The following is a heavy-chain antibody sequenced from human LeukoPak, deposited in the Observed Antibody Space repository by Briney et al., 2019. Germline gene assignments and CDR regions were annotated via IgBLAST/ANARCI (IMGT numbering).Heavy chain of an antibody. Sequence: GASVKVSCKASGYTFTSYGISWVRQAPGQGLEWMGWISAYNGNTNYAQKLRGRVTMTTDTSTSTAYMELRSLRSDDTAVYYCARDLVVVAATRRGGAFDIWGQGTMVTVSS. CDR1: GYTFTSYG. CDR3: ARDLVVVAATRRGGAFDI. J-gene: IGHJ3*02. V-gene: IGHV1-18*01. D-gene: IGHD2-15*01. CDR2: ISAYNGNT.